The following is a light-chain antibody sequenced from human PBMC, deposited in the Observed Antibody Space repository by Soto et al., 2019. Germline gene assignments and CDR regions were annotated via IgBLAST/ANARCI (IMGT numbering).Light chain of an antibody. CDR3: SSYTSSSTYV. CDR2: EVT. CDR1: SSDVGGYNH. Sequence: QSALTQPASVSGSPGQSITISCTESSSDVGGYNHVSWYQQYPGEAPKLIIYEVTNRPSGVSYRFSGSKSANTASLTISGLQAEDEADYYCSSYTSSSTYVFGTGTKLTVL. V-gene: IGLV2-14*01. J-gene: IGLJ1*01.